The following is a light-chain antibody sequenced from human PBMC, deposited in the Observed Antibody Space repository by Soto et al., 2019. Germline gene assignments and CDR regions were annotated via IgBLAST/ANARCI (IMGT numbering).Light chain of an antibody. CDR3: QQYGSSPQ. J-gene: IGKJ2*01. V-gene: IGKV3-20*01. CDR1: QSVSSSY. CDR2: GAS. Sequence: EIVLTQSPGTLSLSPGERATLSCRASQSVSSSYLAWYQQKPGQAPRLLIYGASSRATGIPDRFSGSGSGTDFTLTISRLEPEDFGVYYCQQYGSSPQFGQGTKLEIK.